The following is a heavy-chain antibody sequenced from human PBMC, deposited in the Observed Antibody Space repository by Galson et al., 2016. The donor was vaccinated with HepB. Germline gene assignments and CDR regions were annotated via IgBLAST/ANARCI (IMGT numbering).Heavy chain of an antibody. CDR2: ISDNGGST. Sequence: SLRLSCAASGFTFDTFTLHWVRQSPGKGLEWVAVISDNGGSTFYAESVQGRFIISRDNSKNTVYLQMRGLRVEDTAVYYCARDHGGLYDNSGSYVDAWGQGTLVTVSS. V-gene: IGHV3-30-3*01. CDR1: GFTFDTFT. D-gene: IGHD3-22*01. J-gene: IGHJ4*02. CDR3: ARDHGGLYDNSGSYVDA.